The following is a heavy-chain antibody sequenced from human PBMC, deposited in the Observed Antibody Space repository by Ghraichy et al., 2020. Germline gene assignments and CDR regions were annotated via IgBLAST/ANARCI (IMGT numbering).Heavy chain of an antibody. CDR2: IRQDGSEK. CDR1: GFTYSPYW. D-gene: IGHD6-19*01. J-gene: IGHJ4*02. Sequence: GGSLRLSCGASGFTYSPYWMSWVRQAPGKGPEWVANIRQDGSEKEYLDSLKGRFTISIDNAKNSVYLQMNNLRAEDTAVYYCVISGGWLLHCWGQGTLVTVSS. CDR3: VISGGWLLHC. V-gene: IGHV3-7*03.